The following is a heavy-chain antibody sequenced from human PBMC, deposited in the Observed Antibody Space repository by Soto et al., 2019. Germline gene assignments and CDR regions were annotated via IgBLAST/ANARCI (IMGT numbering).Heavy chain of an antibody. V-gene: IGHV4-34*01. CDR2: INHSGST. CDR3: ARLVTTHYYYYMDV. D-gene: IGHD4-4*01. J-gene: IGHJ6*03. Sequence: QVQLQQGGAGLLKPSETLSLTCAVYGGSFSGYYWSWIRQPPGKGLEWIGEINHSGSTNYNPSLKSRVTISVDTSKNQFSLKLSSVTAADTAVYYCARLVTTHYYYYMDVWGKWTTVTVSS. CDR1: GGSFSGYY.